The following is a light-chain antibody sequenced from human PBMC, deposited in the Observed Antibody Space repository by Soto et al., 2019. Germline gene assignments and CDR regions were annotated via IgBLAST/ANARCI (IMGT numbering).Light chain of an antibody. Sequence: DIQMTQSPSSLSASVGERVTITCRASQSISSYLNWYQQKPGKAPKLLIYSASSLQSGVPSRFSGSGSGTDFTLTVSSLQPEDFATYYCQQSYSIALTFGGGTKVEIK. J-gene: IGKJ4*01. V-gene: IGKV1-39*01. CDR3: QQSYSIALT. CDR2: SAS. CDR1: QSISSY.